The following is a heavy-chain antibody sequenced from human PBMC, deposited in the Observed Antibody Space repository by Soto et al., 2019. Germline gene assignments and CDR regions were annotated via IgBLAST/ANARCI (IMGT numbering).Heavy chain of an antibody. J-gene: IGHJ4*02. CDR3: ARAPGYSPNYFDY. V-gene: IGHV3-21*01. Sequence: GGSLSLSCAASGFTFSSYSMNWVRQAPGKGLEWVSSISPSSSYIYYADSVKGRFIISRDNAKNSLYLQMNSLRAEDTAVYYCARAPGYSPNYFDYWGQGPLVTVSS. CDR2: ISPSSSYI. CDR1: GFTFSSYS. D-gene: IGHD2-15*01.